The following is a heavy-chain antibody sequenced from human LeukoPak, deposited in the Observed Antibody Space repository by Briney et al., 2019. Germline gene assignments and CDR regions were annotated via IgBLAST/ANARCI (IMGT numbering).Heavy chain of an antibody. Sequence: GGSLRLSCAASGFTFSSYEMNWVRQAPGKGLEWVSYISSSGSTIYYADSVKGRFTISRDNAKNSLYLQMNSLRAEDTAVYYCAREPSGVQLWLPDYFDYWGQGTLVTVSS. V-gene: IGHV3-48*03. D-gene: IGHD5-18*01. J-gene: IGHJ4*02. CDR1: GFTFSSYE. CDR2: ISSSGSTI. CDR3: AREPSGVQLWLPDYFDY.